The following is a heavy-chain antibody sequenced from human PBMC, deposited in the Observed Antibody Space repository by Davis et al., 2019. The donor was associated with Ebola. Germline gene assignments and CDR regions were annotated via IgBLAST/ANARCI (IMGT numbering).Heavy chain of an antibody. D-gene: IGHD3-3*02. J-gene: IGHJ4*02. CDR2: ISGSGGST. V-gene: IGHV3-23*01. CDR1: GFTVSSNY. Sequence: GESLKISCAASGFTVSSNYMSWVRQAPGKGLEWVSAISGSGGSTYYADSVKGRFTISRDNSKNTLYLQMNSLRAEDTAVYYCAKLTHLLKEIDYWGQGTLVTVSS. CDR3: AKLTHLLKEIDY.